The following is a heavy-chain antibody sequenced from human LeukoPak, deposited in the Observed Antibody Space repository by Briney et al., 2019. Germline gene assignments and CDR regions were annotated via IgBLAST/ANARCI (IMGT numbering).Heavy chain of an antibody. CDR2: IYNSAST. Sequence: PSETLSLTCTVSGGSISSYYWSWIRQPAGKGLEWIGRIYNSASTNYNPSLKSRVTMSVDTSKNQFSLKLSSVTAADTAVYYCARDSPRDYYDSSGYYYYAFDIWGQGTMVTVSS. V-gene: IGHV4-4*07. D-gene: IGHD3-22*01. CDR3: ARDSPRDYYDSSGYYYYAFDI. CDR1: GGSISSYY. J-gene: IGHJ3*02.